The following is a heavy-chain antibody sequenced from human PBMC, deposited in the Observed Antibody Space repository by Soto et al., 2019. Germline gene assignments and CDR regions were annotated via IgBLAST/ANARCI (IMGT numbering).Heavy chain of an antibody. CDR1: GGSISSGGYY. CDR3: ARAMGYYDSSGYSFDY. Sequence: SETLSLTCTVSGGSISSGGYYWSWIRQHPGKGLEWIGYIYYSGSTYYNPSLKSRVTISVDTSKNQFSLKLSSVTAADTAVYYCARAMGYYDSSGYSFDYWGQGTLVTVSS. D-gene: IGHD3-22*01. V-gene: IGHV4-31*03. CDR2: IYYSGST. J-gene: IGHJ4*02.